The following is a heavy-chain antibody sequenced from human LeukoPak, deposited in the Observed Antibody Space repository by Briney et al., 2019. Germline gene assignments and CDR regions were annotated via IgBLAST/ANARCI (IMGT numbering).Heavy chain of an antibody. CDR3: ARGTCSSTSCYLSWSGYYGMDV. CDR1: GFTFSSYA. CDR2: ISYDGSNK. V-gene: IGHV3-30-3*01. J-gene: IGHJ6*02. Sequence: GRSLGLSCAASGFTFSSYAMHWVRQAPGKGLEWVAVISYDGSNKYYADSVKGRFTISRDNSKNTLYLQMNSLRAEDTAVYYCARGTCSSTSCYLSWSGYYGMDVWGQGTTVTVSS. D-gene: IGHD2-2*01.